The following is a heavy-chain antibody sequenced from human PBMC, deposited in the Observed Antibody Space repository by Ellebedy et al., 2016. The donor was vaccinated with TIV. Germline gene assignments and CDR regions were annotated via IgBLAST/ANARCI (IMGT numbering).Heavy chain of an antibody. CDR3: AKAQYDAREDPNFDY. CDR2: ISGSGGST. V-gene: IGHV3-23*01. D-gene: IGHD3-10*02. J-gene: IGHJ4*02. Sequence: GGSLRLXXAASGFTFSSYAMSWVRQAPGKGLEWVSAISGSGGSTYYADSVKGRFTISRDNSKNTLYLQMNSLRAEDTAVYYCAKAQYDAREDPNFDYWGQGTLVTVSS. CDR1: GFTFSSYA.